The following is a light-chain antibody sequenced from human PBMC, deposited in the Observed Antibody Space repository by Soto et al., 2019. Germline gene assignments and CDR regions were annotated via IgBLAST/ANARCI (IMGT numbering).Light chain of an antibody. J-gene: IGLJ3*02. V-gene: IGLV2-14*01. CDR1: SSDVGGYNY. Sequence: QSALTQPASVSGSPGQSITISCTGTSSDVGGYNYVSWYQQHPGKAPKLMIYEVSNRPSGVSNRFSGSKSGNTASLTISGLQAEAEADYYCSSKTSGSTLVFGGGTQLTVL. CDR2: EVS. CDR3: SSKTSGSTLV.